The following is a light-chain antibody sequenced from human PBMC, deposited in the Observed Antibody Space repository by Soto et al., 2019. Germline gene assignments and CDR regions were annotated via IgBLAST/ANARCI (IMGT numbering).Light chain of an antibody. Sequence: DIPMTQSPSSLSASVGDRVTITCRASQDISSYLAWYQQIPGQVPKLLIYAASTLHLGVPSRFSGSGSGTDFTLTISSLQAEDVATYYCQKYNRAPWTFGQGTKVDIK. CDR3: QKYNRAPWT. CDR1: QDISSY. J-gene: IGKJ1*01. V-gene: IGKV1-27*01. CDR2: AAS.